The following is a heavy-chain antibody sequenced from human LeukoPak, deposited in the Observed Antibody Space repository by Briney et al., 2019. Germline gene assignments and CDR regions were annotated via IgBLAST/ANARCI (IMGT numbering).Heavy chain of an antibody. CDR3: TSCNDSSGYFAY. V-gene: IGHV7-4-1*02. CDR1: GYTFTDYA. J-gene: IGHJ4*02. Sequence: ASVKVSCKPSGYTFTDYAINWVRQAPGQGLEYMGWVNTNTGNPTYAQGFTGRFVFSSDSSVSTAYLQITSLKADDSAIYFCTSCNDSSGYFAYWGQGTLVTVSS. CDR2: VNTNTGNP. D-gene: IGHD3-22*01.